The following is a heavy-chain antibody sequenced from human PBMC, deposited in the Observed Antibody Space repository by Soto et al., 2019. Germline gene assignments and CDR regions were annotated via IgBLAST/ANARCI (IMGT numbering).Heavy chain of an antibody. CDR3: ARVLPDGWVEPGVVRGYLDT. CDR1: ADSFSSYG. Sequence: QVQLVQSGAEVKEPGSAVKVSCKAPADSFSSYGISWVRQAPGQGLEWMGGIIPIFGTTNYAEKFQGRVTITAEESTNTASMELSSLRSEDTALYYCARVLPDGWVEPGVVRGYLDTWGRGTLVTVSS. J-gene: IGHJ4*02. V-gene: IGHV1-69*01. D-gene: IGHD3-3*01. CDR2: IIPIFGTT.